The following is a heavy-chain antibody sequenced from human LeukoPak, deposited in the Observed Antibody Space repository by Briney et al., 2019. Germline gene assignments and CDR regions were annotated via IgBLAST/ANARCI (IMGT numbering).Heavy chain of an antibody. V-gene: IGHV3-23*01. CDR3: AKVPQGYCSTGSCHFDY. Sequence: QTGGSLRLSCAASGFTFSSYAMSWVRQAPGKGLEWVSVIGGGSGSINYADSVKGRFTISRVNSKSTLYLHMNSLRAEDTAVYFCAKVPQGYCSTGSCHFDYWGQGTLVTVSS. CDR1: GFTFSSYA. D-gene: IGHD2-15*01. CDR2: IGGGSGSI. J-gene: IGHJ4*02.